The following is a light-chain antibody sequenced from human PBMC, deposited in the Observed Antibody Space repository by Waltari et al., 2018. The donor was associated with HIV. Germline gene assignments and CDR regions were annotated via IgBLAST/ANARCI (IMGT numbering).Light chain of an antibody. Sequence: QSALTQPASVSGSPGQSITISCTGTSSDVGGYNYVSWYQQHPGKAPKLMNYDVSKRPSGVSNLFSGSKSGNTASLTISGLQAEDEADYYCSSYTSSSTYVVFGGGTKLTVL. V-gene: IGLV2-14*01. CDR1: SSDVGGYNY. J-gene: IGLJ2*01. CDR2: DVS. CDR3: SSYTSSSTYVV.